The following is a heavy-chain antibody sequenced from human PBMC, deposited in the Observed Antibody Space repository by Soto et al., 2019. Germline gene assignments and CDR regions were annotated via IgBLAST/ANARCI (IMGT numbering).Heavy chain of an antibody. V-gene: IGHV3-23*01. Sequence: GGSLRLSCAASGFTFSNYAMNWVRQAPGKGLEWVSHITGSGGSTYSADSVKGRFTISRDNSRNTLYLQMNFLRGEDTAVYYCAKSGYEPYWFDPWGQGTLVTVSS. CDR3: AKSGYEPYWFDP. J-gene: IGHJ5*02. CDR2: ITGSGGST. CDR1: GFTFSNYA. D-gene: IGHD3-22*01.